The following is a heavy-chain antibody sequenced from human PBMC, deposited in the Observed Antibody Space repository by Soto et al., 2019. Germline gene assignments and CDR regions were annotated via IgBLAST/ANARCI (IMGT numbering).Heavy chain of an antibody. J-gene: IGHJ5*02. CDR3: TRVGATVYDYTWGSYQNWFDP. Sequence: QVQLQQWGAGLLKPSETLSLTCAVYGGSFSGYYWSWIRQPPGKGLEWIGEINHSGSTNYNPSLKSRVTISVYTSKNQFSLKLSSVTAADAAVYYSTRVGATVYDYTWGSYQNWFDPWGQGTLVTVSS. CDR2: INHSGST. V-gene: IGHV4-34*01. CDR1: GGSFSGYY. D-gene: IGHD3-16*02.